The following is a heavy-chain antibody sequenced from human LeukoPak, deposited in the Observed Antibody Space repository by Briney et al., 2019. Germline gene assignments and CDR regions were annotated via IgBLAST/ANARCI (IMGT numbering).Heavy chain of an antibody. V-gene: IGHV1-69*13. CDR1: GGTFSNFA. Sequence: VASVKVSCKASGGTFSNFAISWVRQAPGQRLEWMGGIIPIFGTANYAQRFQGRVTITADESTSTAYMELSSLRSEDTAVYYCARDRRVHSGQYYFDYWGQGTLVTVSS. D-gene: IGHD5-12*01. J-gene: IGHJ4*02. CDR2: IIPIFGTA. CDR3: ARDRRVHSGQYYFDY.